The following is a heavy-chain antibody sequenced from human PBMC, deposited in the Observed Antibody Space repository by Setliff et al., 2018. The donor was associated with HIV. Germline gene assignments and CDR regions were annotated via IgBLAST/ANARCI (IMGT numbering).Heavy chain of an antibody. CDR3: ARGPTVTARRERAFDI. D-gene: IGHD4-17*01. J-gene: IGHJ3*02. V-gene: IGHV4-34*01. Sequence: SETLSLTCNVYGGPFNVHKWNWVRQTPAKGLEWIGDISHTGSASYNPALGSRVAISVDAVRKRFSLNIRSLTAADTAPYFCARGPTVTARRERAFDIWGQGTMVTVSS. CDR2: ISHTGSA. CDR1: GGPFNVHK.